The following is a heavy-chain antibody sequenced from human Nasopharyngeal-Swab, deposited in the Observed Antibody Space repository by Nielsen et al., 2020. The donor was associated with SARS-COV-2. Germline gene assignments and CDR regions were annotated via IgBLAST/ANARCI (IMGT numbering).Heavy chain of an antibody. J-gene: IGHJ4*02. CDR3: ARARTTVVVDY. Sequence: GESLKISCVASGVIFSKYWMHWVRQAPGKGLVWVSRINGDGSSTTYADSVKGRFTISRDNVKNTLYLQMNSLTAEDTAVYYCARARTTVVVDYWGQGTLVTVSS. V-gene: IGHV3-74*01. CDR1: GVIFSKYW. CDR2: INGDGSST. D-gene: IGHD4-23*01.